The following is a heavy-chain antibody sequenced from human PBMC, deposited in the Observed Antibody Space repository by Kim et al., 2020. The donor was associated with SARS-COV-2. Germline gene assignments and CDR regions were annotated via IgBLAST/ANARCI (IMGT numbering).Heavy chain of an antibody. V-gene: IGHV4-59*01. CDR2: IYYSGST. Sequence: SETLSLTCTVSGGSISSYYWSWIRQPPGKGLEWIGYIYYSGSTNYNPSLKSRVTISVDTSKNQFSLKLSSVTAADTAVYYCARTRGSSSPLDYWGQGSL. CDR1: GGSISSYY. CDR3: ARTRGSSSPLDY. J-gene: IGHJ4*02. D-gene: IGHD6-13*01.